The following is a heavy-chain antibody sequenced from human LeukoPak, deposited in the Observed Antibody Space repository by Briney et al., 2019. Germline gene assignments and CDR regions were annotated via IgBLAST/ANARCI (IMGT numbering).Heavy chain of an antibody. CDR1: GSSFTSYW. CDR3: ARQPGQWLEWYAFDI. Sequence: GASLQISCKGSGSSFTSYWIGWVRQLPGKGLEWMGIIYPGDSDTRYSPSFQGQVTISADKSISTAYLQWSSLKASDTAMYYCARQPGQWLEWYAFDIWGQGTMVTVSS. D-gene: IGHD6-19*01. J-gene: IGHJ3*02. CDR2: IYPGDSDT. V-gene: IGHV5-51*01.